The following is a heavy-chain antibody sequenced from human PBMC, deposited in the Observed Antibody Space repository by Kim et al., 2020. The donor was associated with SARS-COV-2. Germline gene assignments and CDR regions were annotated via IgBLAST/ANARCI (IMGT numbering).Heavy chain of an antibody. J-gene: IGHJ4*02. Sequence: SETLSLTCTVSGGSISDYYWTWIRQSPGKGLEWIGYVYSNGSPNYNPSLKSRVSMSLDTSKSQFSLRLSSVTAADTAVYFCAREQWVAHYFDFWGQGSLVTVSS. V-gene: IGHV4-59*01. CDR1: GGSISDYY. CDR3: AREQWVAHYFDF. D-gene: IGHD6-19*01. CDR2: VYSNGSP.